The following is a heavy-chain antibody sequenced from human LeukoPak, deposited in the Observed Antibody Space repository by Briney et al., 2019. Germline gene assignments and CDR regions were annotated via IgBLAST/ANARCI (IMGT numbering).Heavy chain of an antibody. J-gene: IGHJ3*02. CDR2: ISSSGSTI. Sequence: GGSLRLSCAASGFTFSSYEMNWVRQAPGKGLEWVSYISSSGSTIYYADSVKGRFTISRDNAKNSLYLQMNGLRAEDTAVYYCAGLTDIVVVPAAMRGAFDIWGQGTMVTVSS. CDR1: GFTFSSYE. D-gene: IGHD2-2*01. CDR3: AGLTDIVVVPAAMRGAFDI. V-gene: IGHV3-48*03.